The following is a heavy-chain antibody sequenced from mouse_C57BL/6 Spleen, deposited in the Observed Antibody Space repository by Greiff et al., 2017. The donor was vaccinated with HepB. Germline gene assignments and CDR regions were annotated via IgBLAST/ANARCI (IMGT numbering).Heavy chain of an antibody. CDR3: ARTHGSSYGDYWYFDV. D-gene: IGHD1-1*01. CDR2: IDPSDSET. Sequence: QVQLQQPGAELVRPGSSVKLSCKASGYTFTSYWMHWVKQRPIQGLEWIGNIDPSDSETHYNQKFKDKATLTVDKSSSTAYMQLSSLTSEDSAVYYCARTHGSSYGDYWYFDVWGTGTTVTVSS. J-gene: IGHJ1*03. V-gene: IGHV1-52*01. CDR1: GYTFTSYW.